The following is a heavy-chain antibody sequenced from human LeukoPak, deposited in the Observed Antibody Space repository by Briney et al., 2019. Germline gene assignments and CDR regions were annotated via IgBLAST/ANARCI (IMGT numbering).Heavy chain of an antibody. CDR1: GYTFTSYS. Sequence: ASVKVSCKASGYTFTSYSITWVRQAPGQGLEWMGRINPNSGCTNYAQKFQGRVTMTRDTFISTAYMELSRLRSDDTAVYYCARDDDCSGGSCYSYGMDVWGQGTTVTVSS. CDR3: ARDDDCSGGSCYSYGMDV. J-gene: IGHJ6*02. V-gene: IGHV1-2*06. CDR2: INPNSGCT. D-gene: IGHD2-15*01.